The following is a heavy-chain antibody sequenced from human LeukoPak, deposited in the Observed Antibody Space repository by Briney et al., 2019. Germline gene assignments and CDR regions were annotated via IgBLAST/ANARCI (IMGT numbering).Heavy chain of an antibody. CDR2: MSYDGSKK. V-gene: IGHV3-30*18. J-gene: IGHJ4*02. D-gene: IGHD5-18*01. CDR3: AKDMENSYGWGGGYFDF. CDR1: GFTFSSYG. Sequence: GRSLRLSCAASGFTFSSYGMHWVRQAPGKGLEWVAVMSYDGSKKYYADSVKDRFTISRDNTKNRMYLQMNSLRAEDTAVYYWAKDMENSYGWGGGYFDFWGQGTLVTVSS.